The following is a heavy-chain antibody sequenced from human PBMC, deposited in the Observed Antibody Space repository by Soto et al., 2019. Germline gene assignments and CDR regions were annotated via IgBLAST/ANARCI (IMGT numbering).Heavy chain of an antibody. Sequence: EVQLLESGGGLVQPGGSLRLSCVGSGFTFINYAMNWVRQTPGKGLEWVSGISGGGDRTFDADSVKGRFTISRDNSKNTVNLQMNSLRADDTAVDYCARKVLGSTSRPDWWYFDLWGRGTLVTVSS. CDR2: ISGGGDRT. CDR1: GFTFINYA. CDR3: ARKVLGSTSRPDWWYFDL. D-gene: IGHD2-2*01. J-gene: IGHJ2*01. V-gene: IGHV3-23*01.